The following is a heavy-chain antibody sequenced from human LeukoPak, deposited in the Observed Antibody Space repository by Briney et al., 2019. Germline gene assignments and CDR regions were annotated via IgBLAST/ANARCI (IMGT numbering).Heavy chain of an antibody. CDR2: IYSGGST. J-gene: IGHJ4*02. V-gene: IGHV3-53*01. CDR1: GFTVSNNY. D-gene: IGHD1-26*01. CDR3: ARDGHSGSYPFDY. Sequence: GGSLRLSCAASGFTVSNNYMSWVRQAPGKGLEWVSVIYSGGSTYYADSVKGRFTISRDNSKNTLCLQMNSLRAEDTAVYYCARDGHSGSYPFDYWGQGTLVTVSS.